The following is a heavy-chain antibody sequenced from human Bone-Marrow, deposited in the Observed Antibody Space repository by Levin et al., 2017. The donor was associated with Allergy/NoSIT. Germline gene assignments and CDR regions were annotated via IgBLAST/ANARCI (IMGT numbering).Heavy chain of an antibody. D-gene: IGHD2-15*01. J-gene: IGHJ4*02. CDR1: GGSISSYY. V-gene: IGHV4-59*01. CDR3: ARDRPRYCFGDTCNPAFDY. CDR2: IYYSGST. Sequence: KASETLSLTCTVSGGSISSYYWAWIRQSPGKGLEWIGYIYYSGSTNYNPSLKSRVTMAVDTSKNQFYLNLTSVTPADTAVYFCARDRPRYCFGDTCNPAFDYWGQGTFVTVSS.